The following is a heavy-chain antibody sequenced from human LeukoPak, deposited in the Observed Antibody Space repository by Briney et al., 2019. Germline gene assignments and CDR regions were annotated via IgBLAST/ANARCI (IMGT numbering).Heavy chain of an antibody. CDR3: ATDSPYDY. V-gene: IGHV3-7*01. CDR1: GFTFSNYW. CDR2: IKQDGSEQ. D-gene: IGHD2-15*01. Sequence: GGSLRLSCVVSGFTFSNYWMSWVRQAPGKGLEWVANIKQDGSEQYYVDSVKGRFTVSRDNAKNSLHLQVNSLRAEDTAVHYCATDSPYDYWGQGTLVTVSS. J-gene: IGHJ4*02.